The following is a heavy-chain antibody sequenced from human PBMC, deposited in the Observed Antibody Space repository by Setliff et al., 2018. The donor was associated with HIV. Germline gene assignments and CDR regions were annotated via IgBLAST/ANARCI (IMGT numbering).Heavy chain of an antibody. J-gene: IGHJ6*03. CDR1: GYSISSCYY. D-gene: IGHD5-12*01. Sequence: SETLSLTCAVSGYSISSCYYWGWIRQPPGKGLEWIGSIYHSGSPYYNASLKSRVTISVDTSKNQFSLKLSSVTAADTAVYYCARHGAYEAYYDYMDVWGKGTTVTVSS. CDR2: IYHSGSP. V-gene: IGHV4-38-2*01. CDR3: ARHGAYEAYYDYMDV.